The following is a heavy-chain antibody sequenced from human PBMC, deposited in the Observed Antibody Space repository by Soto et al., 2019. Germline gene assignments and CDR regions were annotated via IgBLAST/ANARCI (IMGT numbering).Heavy chain of an antibody. Sequence: GASVKVSCKASGYTFTSYGISWVRQAPGQGLEWMGWISAYNGNTNYAQKLQGRVTMTTDTSTSTAYMELRSLRSDDTAVYYCARVPPPYYYGSGSYHDAFDIWGQGTMVTVSS. J-gene: IGHJ3*02. V-gene: IGHV1-18*01. D-gene: IGHD3-10*01. CDR2: ISAYNGNT. CDR1: GYTFTSYG. CDR3: ARVPPPYYYGSGSYHDAFDI.